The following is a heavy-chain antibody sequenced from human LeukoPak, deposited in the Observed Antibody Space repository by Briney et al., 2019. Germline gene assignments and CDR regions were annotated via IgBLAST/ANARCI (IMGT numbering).Heavy chain of an antibody. D-gene: IGHD3-10*01. CDR2: FGPEDGET. J-gene: IGHJ4*02. V-gene: IGHV1-24*01. CDR1: GYTLTELS. CDR3: ATCNPYYYGSRNLKELDY. Sequence: ASVKVSCKVSGYTLTELSMHWVRQAPGKGLEWMGGFGPEDGETIYAQKFQGRVTMTEDTSTDTAYMELSSLRSEDTAVYYCATCNPYYYGSRNLKELDYWGQGTVVTVSS.